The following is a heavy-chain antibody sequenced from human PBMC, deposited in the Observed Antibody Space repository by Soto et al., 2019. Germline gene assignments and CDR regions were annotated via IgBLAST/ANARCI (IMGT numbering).Heavy chain of an antibody. Sequence: QVQLVQSGAEVKKPGSSVKVSCKASGGTFSSYAISWVRQAPGQGLEWMGGIIPIFGTANYAQKFQGRVTITADESTSTAYMELRSLRSEDTAVYYCARTYDYVWGSYRWDAFDIWGQGTMVTVSS. CDR3: ARTYDYVWGSYRWDAFDI. CDR2: IIPIFGTA. V-gene: IGHV1-69*01. CDR1: GGTFSSYA. D-gene: IGHD3-16*02. J-gene: IGHJ3*02.